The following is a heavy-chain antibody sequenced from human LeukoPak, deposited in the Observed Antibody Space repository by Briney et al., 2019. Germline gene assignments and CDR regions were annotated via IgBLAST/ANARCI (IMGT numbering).Heavy chain of an antibody. J-gene: IGHJ4*02. V-gene: IGHV4-59*01. Sequence: PSETLSLTCTVSGGSISSYYWSWIRQPPGKGLEWIGYIYYSGSTNYNPSLKSRVTISVDTSKNQFSLKLSSVIAADTAVYYCARWGYGDYGLYYFDYWGQGTLVTVSS. CDR1: GGSISSYY. CDR3: ARWGYGDYGLYYFDY. CDR2: IYYSGST. D-gene: IGHD4-17*01.